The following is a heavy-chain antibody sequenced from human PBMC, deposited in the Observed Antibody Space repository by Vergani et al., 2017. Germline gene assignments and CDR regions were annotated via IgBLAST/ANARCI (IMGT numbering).Heavy chain of an antibody. D-gene: IGHD2-15*01. Sequence: QVQLVQSGAEVKKPGSSVKVSCKASGGTFSSYAISWVRQAPGQGLEWMGGIIPIFDTANYAQKFQGRVTITADESTSTAYMELSSLRSEDTAVYYCARVCGGSGGSCHYPGWFDPWGQGTLVTVSS. CDR2: IIPIFDTA. CDR3: ARVCGGSGGSCHYPGWFDP. CDR1: GGTFSSYA. J-gene: IGHJ5*02. V-gene: IGHV1-69*01.